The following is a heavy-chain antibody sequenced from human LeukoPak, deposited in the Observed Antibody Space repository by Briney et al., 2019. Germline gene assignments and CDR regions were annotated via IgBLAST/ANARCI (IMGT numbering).Heavy chain of an antibody. D-gene: IGHD4-17*01. CDR1: GFIFSSYS. V-gene: IGHV3-21*04. J-gene: IGHJ4*02. Sequence: GGSLRLSCAASGFIFSSYSMNWVRQAPWKGLEWVSSISSSSSYIYYADSVKGRFTISRDNSKNTLYLQMNSLRAEDTAVYYCAKLRMTTVFHWGQGTLVTVSS. CDR2: ISSSSSYI. CDR3: AKLRMTTVFH.